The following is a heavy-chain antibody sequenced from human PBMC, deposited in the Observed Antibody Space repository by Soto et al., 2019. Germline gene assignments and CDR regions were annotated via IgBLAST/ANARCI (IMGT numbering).Heavy chain of an antibody. CDR3: ASGGKLRPNGHVPLDF. CDR1: GDSITSWMYS. CDR2: IQVTGYT. J-gene: IGHJ4*02. Sequence: QLMLQESGSGLVRPSQTLALPCTVSGDSITSWMYSWSWIRQAPGKGLEWIGEIQVTGYTAFSPSLRRRVTMSVATSRNQFSLNLNSVSAADTDVYCCASGGKLRPNGHVPLDFWGQGTLVTVS. V-gene: IGHV4-30-2*01. D-gene: IGHD3-16*01.